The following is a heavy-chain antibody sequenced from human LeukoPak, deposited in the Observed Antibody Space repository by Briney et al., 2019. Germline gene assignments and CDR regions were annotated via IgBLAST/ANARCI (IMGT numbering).Heavy chain of an antibody. CDR1: GGSLSSSSYY. D-gene: IGHD5-18*01. V-gene: IGHV4-61*01. J-gene: IGHJ4*02. Sequence: PSETLSLTCTVSGGSLSSSSYYWGWIRQPPGTGLEWIGYIYYSGSTNYNPSLKSRVTISVDTSKNQFSLKLSSVTAADTAVYYCASQGYGRVAYFDYWGQGTLVTVSS. CDR2: IYYSGST. CDR3: ASQGYGRVAYFDY.